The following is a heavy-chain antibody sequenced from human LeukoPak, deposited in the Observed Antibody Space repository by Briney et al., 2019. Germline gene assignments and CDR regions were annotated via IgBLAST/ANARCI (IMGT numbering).Heavy chain of an antibody. Sequence: SETLSLTCTVFGGSFSGYYWSWIRQPPDKGLEWIGEINPSGSTNYNPSLKTRVTISTDMSKNHFSLNLNSVTAADTGVYYCVRGSRVYCGGDCYYYWGQGTVVTVSS. CDR1: GGSFSGYY. CDR3: VRGSRVYCGGDCYYY. J-gene: IGHJ4*02. D-gene: IGHD2-21*02. CDR2: INPSGST. V-gene: IGHV4-34*01.